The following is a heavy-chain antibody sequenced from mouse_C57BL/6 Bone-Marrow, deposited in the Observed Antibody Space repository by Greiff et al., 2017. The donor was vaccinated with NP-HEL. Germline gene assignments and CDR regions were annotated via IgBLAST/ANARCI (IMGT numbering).Heavy chain of an antibody. V-gene: IGHV1-81*01. Sequence: QVQLQQSGAELARPGASVKLSCKASGYTFTSYGISWVKQRTGQGLEWIGEIYPRSGNTYYNEKFKGKATLTADKSSSTAYMELRSLTAEDSAVYFCARTGDKRYDYDGAWFAYWGQGTLVTVSA. D-gene: IGHD2-4*01. CDR2: IYPRSGNT. J-gene: IGHJ3*01. CDR1: GYTFTSYG. CDR3: ARTGDKRYDYDGAWFAY.